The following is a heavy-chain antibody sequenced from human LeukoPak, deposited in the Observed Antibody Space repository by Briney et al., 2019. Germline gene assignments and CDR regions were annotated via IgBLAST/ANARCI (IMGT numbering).Heavy chain of an antibody. CDR1: GFTFSSYA. D-gene: IGHD6-19*01. V-gene: IGHV3-7*01. J-gene: IGHJ3*02. CDR3: ARSRRGWGAFDI. Sequence: GGSLRLSCAASGFTFSSYAMSWVRQAPGKGLEWVANIKQDGSEKYYVDSVKGRFTISRDNAKNSLYLQMNSLRAEDTAVYYCARSRRGWGAFDIWGQGTMVTVSS. CDR2: IKQDGSEK.